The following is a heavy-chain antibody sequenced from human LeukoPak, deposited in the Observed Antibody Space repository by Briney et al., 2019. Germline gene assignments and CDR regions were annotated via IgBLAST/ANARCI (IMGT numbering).Heavy chain of an antibody. J-gene: IGHJ4*02. Sequence: SETLSLTCTVSGGSISNYYWSWIRQPPGKGLEWIGYIYYSGSTNYNPSLKSRVTISVDTSKNQFSLKLSSVTAADTAVYYCARALLGDYGDYEGDFDPVFDYWGQGTLVTVSS. D-gene: IGHD4-17*01. CDR3: ARALLGDYGDYEGDFDPVFDY. V-gene: IGHV4-59*01. CDR2: IYYSGST. CDR1: GGSISNYY.